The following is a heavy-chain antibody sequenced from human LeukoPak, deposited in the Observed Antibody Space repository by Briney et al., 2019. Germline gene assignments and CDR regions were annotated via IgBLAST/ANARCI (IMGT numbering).Heavy chain of an antibody. V-gene: IGHV3-48*04. CDR2: IGISSGNT. J-gene: IGHJ4*02. CDR1: GFTFSDYS. Sequence: GGSLRLSCAASGFTFSDYSMNWVRQAPGKGLEWISYIGISSGNTNYADSVKGRFTISGDSAKSSLYLQMNSLRVEDTAVYYCARDHNYGFDNWGEGTLVTASS. CDR3: ARDHNYGFDN. D-gene: IGHD4-17*01.